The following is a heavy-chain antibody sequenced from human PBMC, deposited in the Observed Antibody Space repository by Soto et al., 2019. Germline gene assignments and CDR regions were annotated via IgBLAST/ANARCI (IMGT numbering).Heavy chain of an antibody. D-gene: IGHD6-13*01. CDR1: GFTFSSYA. J-gene: IGHJ4*02. Sequence: QVQLVESGGGVVQPGRSLRLSCAASGFTFSSYAMHWVRQAPGKGLEWVAVISYDGSNKYYADSGKGRFTISRDNSKNTLYLQMNSLRAEDTAVYYCARDRVYSSSWVDYWGQGTLVTVSS. V-gene: IGHV3-30-3*01. CDR2: ISYDGSNK. CDR3: ARDRVYSSSWVDY.